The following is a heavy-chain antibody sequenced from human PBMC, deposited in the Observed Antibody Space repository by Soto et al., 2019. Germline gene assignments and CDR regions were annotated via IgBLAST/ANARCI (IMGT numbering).Heavy chain of an antibody. J-gene: IGHJ6*03. CDR1: GGSISSYY. V-gene: IGHV4-59*01. D-gene: IGHD6-6*01. CDR3: ASFIAARPSLGYYYYYYMDV. Sequence: PSETLSLTCTVSGGSISSYYWSWIRQPPGKGLEWIGYIYYSGSTNYNPSLKSRVTISVDTSKNQFSLKLSSVTAADTAVYYCASFIAARPSLGYYYYYYMDVWGKGTTVTVSS. CDR2: IYYSGST.